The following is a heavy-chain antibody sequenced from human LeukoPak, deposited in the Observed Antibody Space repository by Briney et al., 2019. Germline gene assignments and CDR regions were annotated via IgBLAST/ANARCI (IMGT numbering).Heavy chain of an antibody. CDR2: INPNSGDT. Sequence: ASVKVSCKTSGYTFTGYHLHWVRQAPGQGLEWMGWINPNSGDTNYAQKFQGRVTMTRDTSTSTAYMELSRLRSDDTAVYYCARERGQRRLQSSVYPLAYWGQGILVAVSS. V-gene: IGHV1-2*02. CDR3: ARERGQRRLQSSVYPLAY. J-gene: IGHJ4*02. CDR1: GYTFTGYH. D-gene: IGHD5-24*01.